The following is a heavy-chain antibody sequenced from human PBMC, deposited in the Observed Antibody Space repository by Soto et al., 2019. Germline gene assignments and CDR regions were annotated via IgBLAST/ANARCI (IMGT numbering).Heavy chain of an antibody. CDR1: GLTFSDYA. CDR2: IISTGAVT. Sequence: EGQLLESGGGLVHPGGSLRLSCAVSGLTFSDYAMTWVRQAPGQGLEWVSTIISTGAVTYYSDSVKGRFTISRDNSKNTVYLQMNDLRAEDTALYYCAKVYGDYYHAFPMWGQGTMVTVSS. J-gene: IGHJ3*02. D-gene: IGHD4-17*01. CDR3: AKVYGDYYHAFPM. V-gene: IGHV3-23*01.